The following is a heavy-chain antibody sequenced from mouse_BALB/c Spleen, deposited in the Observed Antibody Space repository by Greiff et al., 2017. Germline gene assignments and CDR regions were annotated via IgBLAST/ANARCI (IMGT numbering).Heavy chain of an antibody. CDR2: IRNKANGYTT. CDR3: ARDGSSPLYYYAMDY. D-gene: IGHD1-1*01. V-gene: IGHV7-3*02. J-gene: IGHJ4*01. Sequence: EVHLVESGGGLVQPGGSLRLSCATSGFTFTDYYMSWVRQPPGKALEWLGFIRNKANGYTTEYSASVKGRFTISRDNSQSILYLQMNTLRAEDSATYYCARDGSSPLYYYAMDYWGQGTSVTVSS. CDR1: GFTFTDYY.